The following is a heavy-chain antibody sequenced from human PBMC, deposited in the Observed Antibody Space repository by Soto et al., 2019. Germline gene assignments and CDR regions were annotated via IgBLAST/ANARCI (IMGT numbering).Heavy chain of an antibody. J-gene: IGHJ6*02. CDR1: GGTFSSYA. CDR2: IVLSIGTA. CDR3: AADQSFLGATRYGMDV. V-gene: IGHV1-69*05. Sequence: GASVKVSCKASGGTFSSYAISWVRQAPGQGLEWMGGIVLSIGTANYAQKFQGRVTITRDESTSTAYMELSSLRSEDTAVYYCAADQSFLGATRYGMDVWGQGTTVTVSS. D-gene: IGHD1-26*01.